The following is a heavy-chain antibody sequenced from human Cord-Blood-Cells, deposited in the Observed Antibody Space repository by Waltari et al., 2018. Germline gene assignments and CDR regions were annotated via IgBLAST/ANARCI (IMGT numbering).Heavy chain of an antibody. V-gene: IGHV1-69*06. CDR3: AYYDFWSGHYYYYMDV. Sequence: QVQLVQSGAEVKKPGSSVKVSCKASGGTFSSYAISWVRQAPGQGLEWMGGIIPIFGTANDAQKVQGRVTITADKSTSTAYMELSSLRSEDTAVYYCAYYDFWSGHYYYYMDVWGKGTTVTVSS. CDR2: IIPIFGTA. D-gene: IGHD3-3*01. J-gene: IGHJ6*03. CDR1: GGTFSSYA.